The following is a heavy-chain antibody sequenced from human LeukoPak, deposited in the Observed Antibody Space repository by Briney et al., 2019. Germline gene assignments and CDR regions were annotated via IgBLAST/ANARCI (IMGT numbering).Heavy chain of an antibody. CDR1: GDSISSSNSY. J-gene: IGHJ4*02. CDR3: ARGRFIGSSGAGY. CDR2: IYYSGNT. Sequence: PSETLSLTCTVSGDSISSSNSYWGWIRQPPGKGLEWIGSIYYSGNTYYNASLKSRVTISVDTSKNQISLKLTSVTAADTAVYYCARGRFIGSSGAGYWGQGTLVTVSS. D-gene: IGHD6-6*01. V-gene: IGHV4-39*01.